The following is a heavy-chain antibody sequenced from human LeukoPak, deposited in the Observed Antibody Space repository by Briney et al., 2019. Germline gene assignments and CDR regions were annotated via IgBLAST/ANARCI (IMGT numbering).Heavy chain of an antibody. CDR3: ARGGIDYGYSDY. D-gene: IGHD5-18*01. Sequence: GGSLRLSCAASGFTFSSYSMNWVRQAPGKGLEWVSSISSSSSYIYYADSVKGRFTISRGNAKNSLYLQMNSLRAEDTAVYYCARGGIDYGYSDYWGQGTLVTVSS. J-gene: IGHJ4*02. CDR2: ISSSSSYI. CDR1: GFTFSSYS. V-gene: IGHV3-21*01.